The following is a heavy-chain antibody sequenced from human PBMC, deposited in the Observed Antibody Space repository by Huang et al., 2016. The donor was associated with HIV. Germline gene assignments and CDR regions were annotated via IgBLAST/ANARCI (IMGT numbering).Heavy chain of an antibody. D-gene: IGHD4-4*01. CDR2: IRDGGSDE. Sequence: QLVESGGGVVQPGGSLRLSCTVSGFTFSDYGMHWVRQAPGKGLEWVEFIRDGGSDEYYADDVQGRFTISGDNAKNTRDLGMSSLRPEDTAVYYCAKDGKRDFSNEEGNWFDPWGQGTLVTVSS. V-gene: IGHV3-30*02. CDR3: AKDGKRDFSNEEGNWFDP. CDR1: GFTFSDYG. J-gene: IGHJ5*02.